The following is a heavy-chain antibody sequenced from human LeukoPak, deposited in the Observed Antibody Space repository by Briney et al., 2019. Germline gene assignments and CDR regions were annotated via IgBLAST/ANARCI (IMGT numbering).Heavy chain of an antibody. Sequence: VASVNVSCKASGYTFTSYDINWVRQATGQALEGVGWMNPNSGNTGYAQNLQGRVTMTRNTSISTAYMELSSLRSADTAVYYCASDLVAPDDAFDIWGQGTMVTVSS. CDR2: MNPNSGNT. V-gene: IGHV1-8*01. CDR3: ASDLVAPDDAFDI. J-gene: IGHJ3*02. CDR1: GYTFTSYD. D-gene: IGHD5-12*01.